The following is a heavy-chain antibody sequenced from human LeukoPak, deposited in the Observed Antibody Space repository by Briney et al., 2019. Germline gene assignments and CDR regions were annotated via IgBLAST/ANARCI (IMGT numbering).Heavy chain of an antibody. CDR2: IYTSGST. CDR1: GGSISSYY. J-gene: IGHJ4*02. CDR3: ARGGNYGDYVYYFDY. V-gene: IGHV4-4*07. D-gene: IGHD4-17*01. Sequence: SETLSLTCTVSGGSISSYYWSWIRQPAGKGLEWIGRIYTSGSTNYNPSLKSRVTMSVDTSKNQFSLKLSSVTAADTAVYYCARGGNYGDYVYYFDYWGQGTLVTVSS.